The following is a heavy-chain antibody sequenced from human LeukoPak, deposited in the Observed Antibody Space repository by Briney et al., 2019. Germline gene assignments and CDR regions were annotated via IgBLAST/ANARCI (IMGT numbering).Heavy chain of an antibody. CDR2: MNPNSGDT. D-gene: IGHD6-19*01. J-gene: IGHJ4*02. Sequence: ASVKVSCKASGYTFTSYDINWVRQATGQGLEWLGWMNPNSGDTGYAQKFQGRVTMTRTISINTAFLELSSLTSEDTAVYYCARGLAVASRSIPEFWGQGTLVTVSS. CDR3: ARGLAVASRSIPEF. CDR1: GYTFTSYD. V-gene: IGHV1-8*01.